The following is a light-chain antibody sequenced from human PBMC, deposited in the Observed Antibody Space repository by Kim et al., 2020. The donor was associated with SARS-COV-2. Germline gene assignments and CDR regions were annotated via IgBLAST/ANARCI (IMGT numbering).Light chain of an antibody. CDR2: DAS. Sequence: DIQMTQSPSSLSASVGDRDTITCQASQDISNYLNWYQQKPGKAPKLLIYDASNLETGVPSRFSGSGSGTDFTFTISSLQPEDIATYYCQQYDNLPYTFGQGTKLEI. V-gene: IGKV1-33*01. J-gene: IGKJ2*01. CDR1: QDISNY. CDR3: QQYDNLPYT.